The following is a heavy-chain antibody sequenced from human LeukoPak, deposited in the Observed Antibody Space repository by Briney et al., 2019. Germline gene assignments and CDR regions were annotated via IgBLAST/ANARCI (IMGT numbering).Heavy chain of an antibody. J-gene: IGHJ4*02. CDR2: ISSNGGST. V-gene: IGHV3-64*01. CDR1: GFTFSSYA. Sequence: PGGSLRLSCAASGFTFSSYAMHWVRQAPGKGLEYVSAISSNGGSTYYANSVKGRFTISRDNSKNTLYLQMGSLRAEDMAVYYCARGTAMVTNFDYWGQGTLVTVSS. D-gene: IGHD5-18*01. CDR3: ARGTAMVTNFDY.